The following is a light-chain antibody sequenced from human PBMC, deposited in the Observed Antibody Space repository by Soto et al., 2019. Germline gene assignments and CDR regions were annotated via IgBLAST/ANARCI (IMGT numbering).Light chain of an antibody. Sequence: EIVMTQSPATLSVSPGERATRSCRASQSVSSNLAWYQQKPGQAPRLLIYGASTRATGIPARFSGSGSGTEFTLTISSLQSEDFAVYYCQQYNNWPPLFGQGTKLEIK. J-gene: IGKJ2*01. CDR3: QQYNNWPPL. CDR2: GAS. V-gene: IGKV3-15*01. CDR1: QSVSSN.